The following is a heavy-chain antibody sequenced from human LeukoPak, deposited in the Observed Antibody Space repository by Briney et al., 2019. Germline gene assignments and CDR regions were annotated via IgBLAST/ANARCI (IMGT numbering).Heavy chain of an antibody. V-gene: IGHV3-21*01. CDR2: ISSSSSYI. CDR1: GFTFSSYS. CDR3: ARDKRWYYDSTQNYFDY. D-gene: IGHD3-22*01. Sequence: SGGSLRLSCAASGFTFSSYSMNWVRQAPGKGLEWVSSISSSSSYIYYADSVKGRFTISRDNAKNSLYLQMNSLRAEDTAVYYCARDKRWYYDSTQNYFDYWGQGTLVSVSS. J-gene: IGHJ4*02.